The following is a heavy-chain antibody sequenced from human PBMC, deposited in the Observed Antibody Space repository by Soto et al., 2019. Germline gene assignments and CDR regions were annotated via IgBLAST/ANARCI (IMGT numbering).Heavy chain of an antibody. CDR3: ARDMQGPYYDTSGYYISPYFDF. D-gene: IGHD3-22*01. V-gene: IGHV1-2*04. J-gene: IGHJ4*02. CDR2: INPNGGDT. CDR1: GYSFTAYF. Sequence: ASVKVSCKASGYSFTAYFIHWVRQAPGQGLEWMGWINPNGGDTNCAQKFEGWVTMTRDTSIGTAYMELRRLSFDDTAVYYCARDMQGPYYDTSGYYISPYFDFWGPGTMVTVSS.